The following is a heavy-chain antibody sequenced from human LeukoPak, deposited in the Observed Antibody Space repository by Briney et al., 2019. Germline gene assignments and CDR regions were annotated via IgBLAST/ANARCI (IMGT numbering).Heavy chain of an antibody. CDR2: ISGGGSRT. CDR3: AKGTYYHTSGTSSTETFGEN. CDR1: GFTFSSYA. J-gene: IGHJ4*02. V-gene: IGHV3-23*01. Sequence: GGSLRLSCAASGFTFSSYAMSWVRRAPGKGLEWVSVISGGGSRTYYAASVKGRFTISRDNSENTLYLQMNSLRADDTAVYYCAKGTYYHTSGTSSTETFGENWGQGTLVTVSS. D-gene: IGHD3-10*01.